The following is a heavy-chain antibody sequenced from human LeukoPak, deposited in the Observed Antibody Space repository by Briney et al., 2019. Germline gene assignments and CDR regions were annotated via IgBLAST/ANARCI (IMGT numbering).Heavy chain of an antibody. Sequence: SETLSLTCTVSGGSISSYYWSWIRQPPGKGLEWIGYIYYSGSTNYNPSLKSRVTISEDTSKNQFSLKLSSVTAADTAVYYCASDRIEVDAFDIWGQGTMVTVAS. V-gene: IGHV4-59*08. CDR2: IYYSGST. D-gene: IGHD2-15*01. J-gene: IGHJ3*02. CDR3: ASDRIEVDAFDI. CDR1: GGSISSYY.